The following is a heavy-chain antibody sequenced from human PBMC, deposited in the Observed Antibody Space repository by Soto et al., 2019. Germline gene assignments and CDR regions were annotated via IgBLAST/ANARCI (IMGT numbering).Heavy chain of an antibody. CDR3: AGRTSLTSVEIFSGGLSGYNWVDP. CDR2: IFFNGNS. CDR1: GGSIRNPINY. D-gene: IGHD3-3*01. J-gene: IGHJ5*01. Sequence: QLQLQESGPGLVKPSETLSLTCTVSGGSIRNPINYWAWIRQPPGKGLEWIGSIFFNGNSYYNPSLKSRVTMSVDTAQNQFSLKLSSVTAADTAVYYCAGRTSLTSVEIFSGGLSGYNWVDPWGRGTLVTVSS. V-gene: IGHV4-39*01.